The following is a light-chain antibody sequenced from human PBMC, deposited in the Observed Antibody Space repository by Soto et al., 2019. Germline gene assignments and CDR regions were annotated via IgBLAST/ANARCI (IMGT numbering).Light chain of an antibody. CDR1: QSISDW. CDR2: DAS. J-gene: IGKJ4*01. V-gene: IGKV1-5*01. Sequence: DIQMTQSPSTLSASVGDRVTITCRANQSISDWLAWYQQKPGKAPKLLIYDASNLESGVPSRFSGSVSGTEFTLTFSSLQPDDFATYYCQQYNSFPLTFGGGTKMEIK. CDR3: QQYNSFPLT.